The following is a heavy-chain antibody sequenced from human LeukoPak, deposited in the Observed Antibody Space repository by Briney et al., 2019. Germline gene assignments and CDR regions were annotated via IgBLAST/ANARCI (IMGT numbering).Heavy chain of an antibody. V-gene: IGHV4-59*08. J-gene: IGHJ4*02. Sequence: SETLSLTCTVSGGSISSYYWSWIRQPPGKGLEWIGYIYYSGSTNYNPSLKSRVTISVDTSKNQFSLKLSSVTAADTAVYYCARQSSGWYGEVDYWGQGTLVTVSS. CDR1: GGSISSYY. CDR2: IYYSGST. D-gene: IGHD6-19*01. CDR3: ARQSSGWYGEVDY.